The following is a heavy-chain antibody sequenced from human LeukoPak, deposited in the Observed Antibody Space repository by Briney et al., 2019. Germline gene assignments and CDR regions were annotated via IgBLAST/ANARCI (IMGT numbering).Heavy chain of an antibody. D-gene: IGHD3-22*01. CDR2: IYSGGST. CDR1: GFPVRSNY. CDR3: ARVGDSSGYYYDFDY. J-gene: IGHJ4*02. Sequence: GGSLRLSCAASGFPVRSNYMSWVRQAPGKGLEWVSVIYSGGSTYYADSVKGRFTISRDNSKNTLYLQMNSLRAEDTAVYYCARVGDSSGYYYDFDYWGQGTLVTVSS. V-gene: IGHV3-66*01.